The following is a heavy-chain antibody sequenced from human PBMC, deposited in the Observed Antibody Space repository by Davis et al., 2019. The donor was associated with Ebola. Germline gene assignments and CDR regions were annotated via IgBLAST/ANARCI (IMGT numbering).Heavy chain of an antibody. D-gene: IGHD2-15*01. J-gene: IGHJ5*01. CDR3: AKVPHSCGGGKCYNWIDS. CDR2: IHTTGST. CDR1: GGSVSSGSYY. Sequence: PSETLSLTCTVSGGSVSSGSYYGSWIRQPAGKGLEWIGHIHTTGSTNYNPSLKSRLTMSVDTSKNQFSLNLNSVTAADTAVYYCAKVPHSCGGGKCYNWIDSWGQGALVTVSS. V-gene: IGHV4-61*09.